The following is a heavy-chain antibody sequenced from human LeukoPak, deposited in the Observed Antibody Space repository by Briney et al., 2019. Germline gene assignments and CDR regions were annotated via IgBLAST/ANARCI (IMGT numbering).Heavy chain of an antibody. J-gene: IGHJ4*02. CDR3: AKAQTIFGVVPNDY. CDR1: GFTFSNYG. CDR2: IRYDGSNK. Sequence: GGSLRLSCAASGFTFSNYGMHWVRQAPGKGLEWVAFIRYDGSNKYYADSVKGRFTISRDNSKNTLYLQMNSLRAEDTAVYYRAKAQTIFGVVPNDYWGQGTLVTVSS. V-gene: IGHV3-30*02. D-gene: IGHD3-3*01.